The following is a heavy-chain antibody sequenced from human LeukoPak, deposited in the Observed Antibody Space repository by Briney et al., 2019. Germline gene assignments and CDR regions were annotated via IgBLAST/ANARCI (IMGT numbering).Heavy chain of an antibody. CDR1: GGSISSYY. D-gene: IGHD2-2*01. CDR2: IYTSGST. J-gene: IGHJ6*02. CDR3: AREVVPAAGRYYYYYGMDV. V-gene: IGHV4-4*07. Sequence: SETLSLTCTVSGGSISSYYWSWIRQPAGKGLEWIGRIYTSGSTNYNPSLKSRVTMSVDTSKNQFSLKLSFVTAADTAVYYCAREVVPAAGRYYYYYGMDVWGQGTTVTVSS.